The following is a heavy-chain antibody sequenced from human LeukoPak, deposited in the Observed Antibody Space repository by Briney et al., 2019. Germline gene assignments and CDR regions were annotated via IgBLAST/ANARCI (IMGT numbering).Heavy chain of an antibody. CDR3: ARHANSGSYNNAFSH. CDR2: IYPGDSDT. J-gene: IGHJ4*02. Sequence: PGESLKISCKGSGYTFASNWIGWVRQMPGKGLEWMGIIYPGDSDTGYSPSFQGQVTISADKSISTAYLQWSSLKASDTAMYYCARHANSGSYNNAFSHWGQGTLVTVSS. V-gene: IGHV5-51*01. CDR1: GYTFASNW. D-gene: IGHD3-10*01.